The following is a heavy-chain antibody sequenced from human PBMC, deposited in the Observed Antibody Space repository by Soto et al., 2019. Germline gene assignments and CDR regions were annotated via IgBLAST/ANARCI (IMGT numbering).Heavy chain of an antibody. CDR3: TTDHGWVGELLYRNLVPRDY. CDR2: IKSKTDGGTT. Sequence: GGSLRLSCAASGFTFSNAWMNWVRQAPGKGLEWVGRIKSKTDGGTTDYAAPVKGRFTISRDDSKNTLYLQMNSLKTEDTAVYYCTTDHGWVGELLYRNLVPRDYWGQGTLVTVSS. V-gene: IGHV3-15*07. D-gene: IGHD3-10*01. CDR1: GFTFSNAW. J-gene: IGHJ4*02.